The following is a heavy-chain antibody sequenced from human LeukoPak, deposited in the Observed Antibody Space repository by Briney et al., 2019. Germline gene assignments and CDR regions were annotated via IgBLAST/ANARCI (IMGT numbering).Heavy chain of an antibody. D-gene: IGHD1-14*01. V-gene: IGHV1-18*01. CDR2: ISAYNGNT. CDR1: GYTFTSYG. J-gene: IGHJ6*03. Sequence: WASVKVSCKASGYTFTSYGISWVRQAPGQGLEWMGWISAYNGNTNYAQKLQGRVTMTTDTSTSTAYMELRSLRSDDTAVYYCARFDGIAYYYYYMDVWGKGTTVTVSS. CDR3: ARFDGIAYYYYYMDV.